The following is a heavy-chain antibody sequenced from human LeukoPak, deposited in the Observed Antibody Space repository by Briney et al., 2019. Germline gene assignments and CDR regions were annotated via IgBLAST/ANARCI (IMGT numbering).Heavy chain of an antibody. CDR3: ARGPTDRFDY. V-gene: IGHV3-21*03. J-gene: IGHJ4*02. Sequence: RPGGSLRLSCAASGFTFSSYSMNWVRQAPGKGLEWVSSISSSSSYIYYADSVKGRFTISRDNAKNLLYLQMNSLRAEDTAVYYCARGPTDRFDYWGQGTLVTVSS. CDR2: ISSSSSYI. D-gene: IGHD1-14*01. CDR1: GFTFSSYS.